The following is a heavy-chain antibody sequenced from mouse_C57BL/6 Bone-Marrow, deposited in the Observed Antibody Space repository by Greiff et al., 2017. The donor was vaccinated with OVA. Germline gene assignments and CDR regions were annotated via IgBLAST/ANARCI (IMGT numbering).Heavy chain of an antibody. CDR3: TTDYSNYYAMDY. D-gene: IGHD2-5*01. CDR1: GFNIKDDY. Sequence: EVQLQQSGAELVRPGASVKLSCTASGFNIKDDYMHWVKQRPEQGLEWIGWIDPENGDTEYASKFQGKATITADTSSNTAYLQLSSLTSEDTAVYYCTTDYSNYYAMDYWGQGTSVTVSS. CDR2: IDPENGDT. J-gene: IGHJ4*01. V-gene: IGHV14-4*01.